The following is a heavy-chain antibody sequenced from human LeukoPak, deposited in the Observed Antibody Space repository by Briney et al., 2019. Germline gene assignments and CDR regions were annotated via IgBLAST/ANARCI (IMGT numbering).Heavy chain of an antibody. CDR2: INPNSGGT. CDR1: GYTFTGDY. D-gene: IGHD3-16*01. Sequence: ASVKVSCKASGYTFTGDYMHWVRQAPGQGLEWMGWINPNSGGTNYAQKFQGRVTMTRDTSISTAYMELSRLRSDDTAVYYCARDPMAYYYFDYWGQGTLVTVSS. J-gene: IGHJ4*02. V-gene: IGHV1-2*02. CDR3: ARDPMAYYYFDY.